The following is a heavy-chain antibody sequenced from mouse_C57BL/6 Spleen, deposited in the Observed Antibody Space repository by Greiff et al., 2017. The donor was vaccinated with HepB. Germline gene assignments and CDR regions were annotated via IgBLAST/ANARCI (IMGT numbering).Heavy chain of an antibody. V-gene: IGHV1-69*01. Sequence: QVQLQQPGAELVMPGASVKLSCKASGHTFTSYWMHWVKQRPGQGLEWIGEIDPSDSYTNYNQKFKGKSTLTVDKSSSTAYMQLSSLTSEDSAVYYCARNYGSRDFDYWGQGTTLTVSS. CDR3: ARNYGSRDFDY. CDR1: GHTFTSYW. D-gene: IGHD1-1*01. J-gene: IGHJ2*01. CDR2: IDPSDSYT.